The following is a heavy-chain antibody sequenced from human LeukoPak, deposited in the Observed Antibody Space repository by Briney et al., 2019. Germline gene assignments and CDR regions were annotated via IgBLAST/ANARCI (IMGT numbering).Heavy chain of an antibody. V-gene: IGHV3-33*01. D-gene: IGHD3-3*01. CDR3: ARDPPHYDFWSGYLDLGAFDI. CDR1: GFTFSSYG. J-gene: IGHJ3*02. Sequence: PGRSLRLSCAASGFTFSSYGMHWVRQAPGKGLEWVAVIWYDGSNKYYADSVKGRFTISRDNSKNTLYLQMNSLRAEDTAVYYCARDPPHYDFWSGYLDLGAFDIWGQGTMVTVSS. CDR2: IWYDGSNK.